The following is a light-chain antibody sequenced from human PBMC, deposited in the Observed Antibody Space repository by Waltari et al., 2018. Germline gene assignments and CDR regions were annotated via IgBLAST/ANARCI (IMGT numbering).Light chain of an antibody. CDR1: SGHSSYS. V-gene: IGLV4-69*01. Sequence: QVVLTQSPSASASLGASVKLTCTLSSGHSSYSIAWHQQHPEKGPRYLMKVNNDGSHTKGDGIPARFSGSTSGAERYLTISSLQSEDEADYYCQTWGTGITFGGGTKLTVL. CDR3: QTWGTGIT. CDR2: VNNDGSH. J-gene: IGLJ2*01.